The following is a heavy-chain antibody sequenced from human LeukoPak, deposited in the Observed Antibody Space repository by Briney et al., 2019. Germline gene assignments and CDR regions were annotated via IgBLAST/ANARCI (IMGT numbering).Heavy chain of an antibody. Sequence: GASVKVSCKASGGTFSSYAISWVRQAPGQGLEWMGWINPNSGGTNYAQKFQGRVTMTRDTSISTAYMELSRLRSDDTAVYYCARDAVEVGAMEFDYWGQGTLATVSS. D-gene: IGHD1-26*01. CDR2: INPNSGGT. CDR3: ARDAVEVGAMEFDY. CDR1: GGTFSSYA. J-gene: IGHJ4*02. V-gene: IGHV1-2*02.